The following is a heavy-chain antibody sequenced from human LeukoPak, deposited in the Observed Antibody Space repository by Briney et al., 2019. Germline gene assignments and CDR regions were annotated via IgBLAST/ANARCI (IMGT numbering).Heavy chain of an antibody. CDR1: GYSFTSYW. Sequence: GESLQISCKGSGYSFTSYWIGWVRPMPGKGLEWMGIIYPGDSDTRYSPSFQGQVTISADKSISTAYLQWSSLKASDTAMYYCARRYSSSWYWFDPWGQGTLVTVSS. J-gene: IGHJ5*02. D-gene: IGHD6-13*01. CDR2: IYPGDSDT. CDR3: ARRYSSSWYWFDP. V-gene: IGHV5-51*01.